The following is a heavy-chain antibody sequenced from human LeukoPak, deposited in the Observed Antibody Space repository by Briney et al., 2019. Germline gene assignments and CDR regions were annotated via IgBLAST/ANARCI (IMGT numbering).Heavy chain of an antibody. CDR3: SRAYSTGWLGINDY. CDR2: IRNKANGGTA. CDR1: GFTFSDYA. Sequence: PGGSLRLSCSAGGFTFSDYAVTWVRQAPGKGLEWVGFIRNKANGGTADYAASVKGRFTTSRDDSKTIAYLQMNSLKIEDTAVYYCSRAYSTGWLGINDYWGQGAQVTVSS. D-gene: IGHD6-19*01. V-gene: IGHV3-49*04. J-gene: IGHJ4*02.